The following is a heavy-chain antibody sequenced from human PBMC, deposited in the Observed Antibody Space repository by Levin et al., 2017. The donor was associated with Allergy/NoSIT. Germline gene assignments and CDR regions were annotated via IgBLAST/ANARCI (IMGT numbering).Heavy chain of an antibody. D-gene: IGHD2-8*01. CDR2: IYYSGST. Sequence: SETLSLTCTVSGGSISTSSYYWGWFRQPPGTGLEWTATIYYSGSTYYNPSLTSRPTISVNTSKNQFSLKLSSVSAEDPAVYFCAGVSWGVDYCYGMDVWGQGTTVTVSS. J-gene: IGHJ6*02. CDR1: GGSISTSSYY. CDR3: AGVSWGVDYCYGMDV. V-gene: IGHV4-39*01.